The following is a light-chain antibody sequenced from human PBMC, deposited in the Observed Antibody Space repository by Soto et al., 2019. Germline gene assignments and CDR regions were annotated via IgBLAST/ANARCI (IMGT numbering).Light chain of an antibody. CDR3: SSYPISSSVV. CDR2: DVR. CDR1: SSDIGANNY. Sequence: QSALTQPTSVSGSPGQSITISCTGTSSDIGANNYVSWYQQHPGKAPKLMIRDVRNRPSGVSNRFSGSKSGNTASLTISGLQAEDKADYYCSSYPISSSVVFGGGTKLTVL. V-gene: IGLV2-14*03. J-gene: IGLJ2*01.